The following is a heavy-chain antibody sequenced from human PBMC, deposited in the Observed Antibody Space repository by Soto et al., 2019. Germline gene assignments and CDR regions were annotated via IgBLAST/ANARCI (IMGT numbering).Heavy chain of an antibody. J-gene: IGHJ6*03. V-gene: IGHV3-23*01. CDR3: AKDKCSGGSCPYYYYYMDV. Sequence: GGSLRLSCAASGFTFSSYAMSWVRQAPGKGLEWVSAISGSGGSTYYADSVKGRFTISRDNSKNTLYLQMNSLRAEDTAVYYCAKDKCSGGSCPYYYYYMDVWGKGTTVTVSS. CDR1: GFTFSSYA. CDR2: ISGSGGST. D-gene: IGHD2-15*01.